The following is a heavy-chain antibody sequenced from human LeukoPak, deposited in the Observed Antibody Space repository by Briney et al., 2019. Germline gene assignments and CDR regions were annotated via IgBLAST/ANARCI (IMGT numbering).Heavy chain of an antibody. CDR2: IYTSGST. V-gene: IGHV4-4*09. Sequence: SETLSLTCTVSGGSISSYYWSWIRQPPGKGLEWIGYIYTSGSTNYNPSLKSRVTISVDTSKNQFSLKLSSVAAADTAVYYCARRRTSFDYWGQGTLVTVSS. J-gene: IGHJ4*02. CDR3: ARRRTSFDY. CDR1: GGSISSYY. D-gene: IGHD1-14*01.